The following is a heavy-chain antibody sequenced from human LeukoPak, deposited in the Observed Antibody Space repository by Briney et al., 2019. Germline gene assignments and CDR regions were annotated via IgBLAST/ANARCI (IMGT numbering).Heavy chain of an antibody. D-gene: IGHD3-10*01. J-gene: IGHJ4*02. CDR1: GFTFSSYAM. CDR3: ARSRHVGDARDY. Sequence: GSLRLSCAASGFTFSSYAMSWVRQAPGKGLEWIGEIYHSGSTNYNPSLKSRVTISVDKSKNQFSLKLSSVTAADTAVYYCARSRHVGDARDYWGQGTLVTVSS. V-gene: IGHV4-4*02. CDR2: IYHSGST.